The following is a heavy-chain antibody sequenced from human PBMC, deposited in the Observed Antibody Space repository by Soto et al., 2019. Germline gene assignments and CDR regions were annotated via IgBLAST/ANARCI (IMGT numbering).Heavy chain of an antibody. CDR1: GGSISNVYW. CDR3: AREGDSPYSIGY. J-gene: IGHJ4*02. V-gene: IGHV4-4*02. D-gene: IGHD2-21*01. CDR2: IYHSGST. Sequence: QVQLQESGPGLVKPSGTLSLTCAVSGGSISNVYWWSWARKPPGKGLEWIGEIYHSGSTNYNPSLKSRVAISVDKSRNQFSLNLSSVTAADTAVYYCAREGDSPYSIGYWGQGELVTVSS.